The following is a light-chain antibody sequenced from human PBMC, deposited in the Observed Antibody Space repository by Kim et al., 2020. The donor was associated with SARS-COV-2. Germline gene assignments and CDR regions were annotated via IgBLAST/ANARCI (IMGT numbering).Light chain of an antibody. J-gene: IGKJ2*01. CDR2: AAS. CDR3: QQYHIAHQI. CDR1: QDIANY. V-gene: IGKV1-27*01. Sequence: DIQMTQSPSSLSASVGDRVTITCRASQDIANYLAWYQQKPGKVPELLISAASALQSGVPSRFSGSASGTHFTLTISSLQPEDVATYYCQQYHIAHQIFGQGTKLEIK.